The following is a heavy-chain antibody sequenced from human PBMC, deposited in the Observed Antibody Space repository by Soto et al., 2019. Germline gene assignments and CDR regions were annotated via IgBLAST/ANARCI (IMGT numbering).Heavy chain of an antibody. CDR1: GFTFSSYA. CDR2: ISGSGDST. V-gene: IGHV3-23*01. Sequence: EVQLFESGGGLVQPGGSLRLSCAASGFTFSSYAMWWVRQAPGKGPEWVLSISGSGDSTHSADAVKGRFTISRDNSNDALYLRMNSLTVDDTAIFYWARGSRQKPPGSRAFHFWGQGTMVIVSS. J-gene: IGHJ3*01. CDR3: ARGSRQKPPGSRAFHF. D-gene: IGHD2-2*01.